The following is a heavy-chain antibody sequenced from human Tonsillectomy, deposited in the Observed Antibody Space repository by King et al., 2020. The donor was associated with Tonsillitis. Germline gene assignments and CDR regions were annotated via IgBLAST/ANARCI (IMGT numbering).Heavy chain of an antibody. CDR2: IKQDGSEK. Sequence: VQLVESGGGLVQPGGSLRLSCAASGFTFSSYWMSWVRQAPGKGLEWVANIKQDGSEKYYVDSVKGRFTISRDNAKNSLYLQMNSLRAEDTAVYYCARAPSVCQFRYFDWLEYYFDYWGKGTWVPVSS. V-gene: IGHV3-7*03. D-gene: IGHD3-9*01. CDR3: ARAPSVCQFRYFDWLEYYFDY. CDR1: GFTFSSYW. J-gene: IGHJ4*02.